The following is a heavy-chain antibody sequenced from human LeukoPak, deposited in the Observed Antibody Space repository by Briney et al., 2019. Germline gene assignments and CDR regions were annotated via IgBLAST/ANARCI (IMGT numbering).Heavy chain of an antibody. D-gene: IGHD6-19*01. J-gene: IGHJ4*02. V-gene: IGHV3-23*01. CDR2: ISGSGGST. CDR1: GFTFSSYA. Sequence: AGGSLRLSCAASGFTFSSYAMSWVRQAPGKGLEWVSAISGSGGSTYYADSVKGRFTISRDNSKNTLYLQMNSLRAEDTAVYYCARDGSSDWSHDYWGQGALVTVSS. CDR3: ARDGSSDWSHDY.